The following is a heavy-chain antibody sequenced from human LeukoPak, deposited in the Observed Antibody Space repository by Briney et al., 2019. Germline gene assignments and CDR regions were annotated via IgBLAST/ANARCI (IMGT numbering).Heavy chain of an antibody. J-gene: IGHJ5*02. V-gene: IGHV1-69*13. CDR3: ARDGDPTVVIGPNWFDP. Sequence: SVKVSCKASGGTFSSYAIGWVRQAPGQGLEWMGGIIPIFGTANYAQKFQGRVTITADESTSTAYMELSSLRSEDTAVYYCARDGDPTVVIGPNWFDPWGQGTLVTVSS. D-gene: IGHD4-23*01. CDR2: IIPIFGTA. CDR1: GGTFSSYA.